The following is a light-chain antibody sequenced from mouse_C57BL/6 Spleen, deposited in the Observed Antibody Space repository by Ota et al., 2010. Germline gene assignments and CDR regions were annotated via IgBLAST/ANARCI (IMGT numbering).Light chain of an antibody. Sequence: DIVMTQSQKFMSTSVGDRVSVTCKASQNVGTNVAWYQQKPGQSPKTLIYSASYRYSGVPDRFTGSGSGTDFTLTISNVQSEDLAEYFCQQYNTYPLTFGGGTKLEIK. J-gene: IGKJ1*01. CDR1: QNVGTN. CDR3: QQYNTYPLT. V-gene: IGKV6-15*01. CDR2: SAS.